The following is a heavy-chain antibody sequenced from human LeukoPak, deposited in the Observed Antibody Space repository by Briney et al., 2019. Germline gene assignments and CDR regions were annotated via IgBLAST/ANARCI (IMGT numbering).Heavy chain of an antibody. CDR2: INPNGGGT. Sequence: ASVKVSCKASGYSFTGYYVFWARQAPGQGLGWMGWINPNGGGTNYAQKFQDRVTLTGDTSISTVYMELTRLRSDDTAVYFCARNIVDAVAVGYWGQGTLITVSS. J-gene: IGHJ4*02. CDR3: ARNIVDAVAVGY. CDR1: GYSFTGYY. V-gene: IGHV1-2*02. D-gene: IGHD6-19*01.